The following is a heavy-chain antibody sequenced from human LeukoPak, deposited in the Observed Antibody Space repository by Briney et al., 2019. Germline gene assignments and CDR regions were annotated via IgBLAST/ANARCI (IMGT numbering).Heavy chain of an antibody. D-gene: IGHD5-24*01. J-gene: IGHJ4*02. CDR2: IKEDGTEA. Sequence: GGSLRLSCAASGFMFSSNWMSWVRLAPGKGLEWVTNIKEDGTEAYYVDSVKGRFTISRDNAKNSLYLQMNSLRVEDTAVYYCAKEGRSLQTYWGQGTLVTVSS. V-gene: IGHV3-7*03. CDR1: GFMFSSNW. CDR3: AKEGRSLQTY.